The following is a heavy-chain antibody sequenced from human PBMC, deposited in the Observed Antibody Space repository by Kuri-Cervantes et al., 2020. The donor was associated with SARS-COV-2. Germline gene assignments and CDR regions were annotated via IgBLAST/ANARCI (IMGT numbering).Heavy chain of an antibody. J-gene: IGHJ4*02. Sequence: GGSLRLSCAASGFTFSSYEMNWVRQAPGKGLVWDSRINPDGSYTNNADSVKGRFTLSRDNAKNMLFLQMNSLRAEDTAVYYCVRDGDHWNFDYWGQGTLVTVSS. CDR3: VRDGDHWNFDY. V-gene: IGHV3-74*01. D-gene: IGHD1-1*01. CDR1: GFTFSSYE. CDR2: INPDGSYT.